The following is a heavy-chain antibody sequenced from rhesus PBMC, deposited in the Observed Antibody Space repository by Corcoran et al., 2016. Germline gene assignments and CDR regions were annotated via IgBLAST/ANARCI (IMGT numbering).Heavy chain of an antibody. D-gene: IGHD3-16*01. CDR1: GGSIRDNYY. Sequence: QVHLQESGPGLVKPSETLSLTCTVSGGSIRDNYYLNWLLHLPAKELEWMGRIYGSSGSTSYNPSLKSLVTISKDTSKNHFSLNLTSVTAADTAVYYCATAYSGNFYIDYWGQGVLVTVSS. CDR2: IYGSSGST. V-gene: IGHV4-143*01. J-gene: IGHJ4*01. CDR3: ATAYSGNFYIDY.